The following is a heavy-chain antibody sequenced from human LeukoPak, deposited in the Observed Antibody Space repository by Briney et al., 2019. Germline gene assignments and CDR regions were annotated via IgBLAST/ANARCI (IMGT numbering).Heavy chain of an antibody. J-gene: IGHJ3*02. CDR1: GGSFSDYY. V-gene: IGHV4-34*01. D-gene: IGHD1-26*01. Sequence: PSETLSLTCAVYGGSFSDYYWSWIRQPPGKGPEWIGEINHGGSTNYNPSLKSRVTLSVDTSKNQFSLKLTSVTAADTAVYYCARTPSGPHPWELTGAFDIWGQGTMVTVSS. CDR2: INHGGST. CDR3: ARTPSGPHPWELTGAFDI.